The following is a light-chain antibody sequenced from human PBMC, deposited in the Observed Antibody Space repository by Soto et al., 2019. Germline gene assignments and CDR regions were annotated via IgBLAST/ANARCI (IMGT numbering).Light chain of an antibody. J-gene: IGKJ3*01. CDR2: GAS. Sequence: EIVLTQSPGTLSLSPGERATLSCRASQSVSSSYLAWYQQKPGQAPRLLIYGASSRATGIPDRFSGSGSGTDFTLTISRLEPEDLAVYYCQQYGSSLSPLTFGLGTKVDIK. CDR1: QSVSSSY. V-gene: IGKV3-20*01. CDR3: QQYGSSLSPLT.